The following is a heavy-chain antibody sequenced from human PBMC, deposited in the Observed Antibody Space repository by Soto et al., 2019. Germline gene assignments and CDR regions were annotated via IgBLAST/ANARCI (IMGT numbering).Heavy chain of an antibody. CDR2: VHLVGST. D-gene: IGHD2-8*01. Sequence: SETLSLTCAVSGDPITSRNWWTWVRQAPGKGLEWIGEVHLVGSTNYNPSLRGRVTMSLDKSKDQLSLRLNSVTAADTAVYYCATSAVSNTLDHWRRGRQVTVSS. CDR1: GDPITSRNW. J-gene: IGHJ4*02. V-gene: IGHV4-4*02. CDR3: ATSAVSNTLDH.